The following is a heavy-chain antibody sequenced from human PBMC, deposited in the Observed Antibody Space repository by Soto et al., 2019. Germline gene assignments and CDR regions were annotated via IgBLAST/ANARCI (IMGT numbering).Heavy chain of an antibody. J-gene: IGHJ4*02. V-gene: IGHV3-21*01. CDR2: ISSSGGSI. Sequence: GGSLRLSCAASGFTFSSYNMNWVRQAPGKGLEWISSISSSGGSIYYADSVKGRFTISRDNAKNSLYLQMNSLRAEDTAVYYCTRDLTGSYYFDYWAQGTLVTVSS. D-gene: IGHD3-9*01. CDR3: TRDLTGSYYFDY. CDR1: GFTFSSYN.